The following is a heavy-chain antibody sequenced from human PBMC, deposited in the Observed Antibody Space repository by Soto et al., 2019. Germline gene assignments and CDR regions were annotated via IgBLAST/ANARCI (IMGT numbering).Heavy chain of an antibody. CDR1: GYTFTSNG. CDR3: PRNGYSSSSPHHYHYCYCIDV. J-gene: IGHJ6*02. Sequence: SAVKASCKASGYTFTSNGISWGRQAPGQGLEWMGWISAYNGNTNYAQKLQGRVTMTPDTSTSTAYMKLRSLRSDDTAVYYCPRNGYSSSSPHHYHYCYCIDVWGQGLTDTV. D-gene: IGHD6-6*01. CDR2: ISAYNGNT. V-gene: IGHV1-18*01.